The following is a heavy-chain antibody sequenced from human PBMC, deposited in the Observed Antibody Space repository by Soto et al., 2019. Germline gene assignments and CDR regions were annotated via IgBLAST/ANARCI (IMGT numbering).Heavy chain of an antibody. CDR1: GYTLTELS. J-gene: IGHJ5*02. CDR3: ATAPITRVPGSIGRCVP. CDR2: FDPEDGET. V-gene: IGHV1-24*01. D-gene: IGHD3-10*01. Sequence: ASVKVSCKVSGYTLTELSMYWVRQAPGKGLEWMGGFDPEDGETIYAQKLQGRVTMTEDTSTDTSYMELSSLRSEDTAVYYCATAPITRVPGSIGRCVPGAQGIVVTVS.